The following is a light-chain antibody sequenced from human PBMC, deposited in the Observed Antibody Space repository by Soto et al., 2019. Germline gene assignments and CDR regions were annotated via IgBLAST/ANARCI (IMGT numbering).Light chain of an antibody. V-gene: IGLV2-14*01. CDR2: GVS. Sequence: QSALTQPASVSGSPGQSITISCTGTSSDVGGYNYVSWYQQHPGKAPKLMIYGVSNRPSGVSNRFSGSKSGNTASLTISGLQAEDEADYYCTSYTTSISLVFGGGTKLTVL. CDR1: SSDVGGYNY. J-gene: IGLJ2*01. CDR3: TSYTTSISLV.